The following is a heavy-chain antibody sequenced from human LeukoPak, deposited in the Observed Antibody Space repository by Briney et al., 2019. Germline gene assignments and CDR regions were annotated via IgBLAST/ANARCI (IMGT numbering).Heavy chain of an antibody. D-gene: IGHD2-21*02. CDR2: ISYSGST. CDR3: AGAYCGGDCYSGRTFDI. Sequence: SETLSLTCTVSGDSISNSTYYWGWIRQPPGKGLEWIGSISYSGSTYYNPSLKSRVTISVDKSKNQFSLKLSSVTAADTAVYYCAGAYCGGDCYSGRTFDIWGQGTMVTVSS. V-gene: IGHV4-39*07. CDR1: GDSISNSTYY. J-gene: IGHJ3*02.